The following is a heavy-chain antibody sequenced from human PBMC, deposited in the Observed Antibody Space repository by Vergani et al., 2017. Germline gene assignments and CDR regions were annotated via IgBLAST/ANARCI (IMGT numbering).Heavy chain of an antibody. J-gene: IGHJ6*02. V-gene: IGHV3-11*04. CDR3: SKNPGISTTRLYYAMDV. Sequence: LEESGGGSVKPGGSLRLSCAASGFKFSDHYMSWIRQAPGKGLEWVSHISPGAATVSYTDSVTGRFTVSRDNDTNSLTLDMTTLRVEDTAVYYCSKNPGISTTRLYYAMDVWGQGTTVTVSS. CDR1: GFKFSDHY. CDR2: ISPGAATV. D-gene: IGHD1-1*01.